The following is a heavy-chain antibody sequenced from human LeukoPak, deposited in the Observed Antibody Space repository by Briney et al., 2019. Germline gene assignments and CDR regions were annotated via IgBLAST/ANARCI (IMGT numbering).Heavy chain of an antibody. CDR3: ARSVDEGSSWYGYYYYYGMDV. J-gene: IGHJ6*02. Sequence: SETLSLTCTVSGGSISSGGYYWSWIRQHPGKGLEWIGYIYYSGSTNYNPSLKSRVTISVDTSKNQFSLKLSSVTAADTAVYYCARSVDEGSSWYGYYYYYGMDVWGQGTTVTVSS. CDR1: GGSISSGGYY. D-gene: IGHD6-13*01. V-gene: IGHV4-61*08. CDR2: IYYSGST.